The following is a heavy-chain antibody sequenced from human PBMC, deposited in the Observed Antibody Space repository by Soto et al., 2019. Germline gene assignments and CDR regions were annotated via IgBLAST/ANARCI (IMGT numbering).Heavy chain of an antibody. CDR1: GYTFTGHY. CDR3: ARYRIEAAGNYFDF. V-gene: IGHV1-2*02. CDR2: INPNSGGT. J-gene: IGHJ4*02. D-gene: IGHD6-13*01. Sequence: SVKVSCKGSGYTFTGHYMHLVRHAPGQGLEWMGWINPNSGGTNYARKFQSRVTMTRHTSISTAYMELSRLRSDDTSVYYCARYRIEAAGNYFDFSGQATLVTVSS.